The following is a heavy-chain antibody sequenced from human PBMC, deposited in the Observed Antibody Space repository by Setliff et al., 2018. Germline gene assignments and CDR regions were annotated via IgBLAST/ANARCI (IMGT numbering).Heavy chain of an antibody. Sequence: SETLSLTCTVSGGSISSSSYYWGWIRQPPGKGLEWIGSIYYSGSTYYNPSLKSRVTISVDTSKNQFSLKLSSVTAADTAVYYCASCLAARRGGWFNPWGQGTLVTVSS. D-gene: IGHD6-6*01. J-gene: IGHJ5*02. CDR3: ASCLAARRGGWFNP. CDR1: GGSISSSSYY. CDR2: IYYSGST. V-gene: IGHV4-39*01.